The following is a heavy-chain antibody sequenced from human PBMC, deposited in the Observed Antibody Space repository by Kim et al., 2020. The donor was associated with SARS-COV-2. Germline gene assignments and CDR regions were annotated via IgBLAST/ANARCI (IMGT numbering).Heavy chain of an antibody. J-gene: IGHJ4*02. D-gene: IGHD5-12*01. V-gene: IGHV3-48*02. Sequence: IIHYADSGKGRFTISRDNAKNSLYLQMNSLRDEDTAVYYCARDGYKRFDYWGQGTLVTVSS. CDR2: II. CDR3: ARDGYKRFDY.